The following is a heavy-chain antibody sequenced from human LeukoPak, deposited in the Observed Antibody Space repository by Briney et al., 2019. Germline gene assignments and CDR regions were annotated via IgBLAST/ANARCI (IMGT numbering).Heavy chain of an antibody. D-gene: IGHD3-22*01. CDR3: AKGHYDSSGYLTYYYYGMDV. CDR1: GFTFSSYA. J-gene: IGHJ6*02. CDR2: ISGSGGST. Sequence: GGSLTLSCAASGFTFSSYAMSWVRQAPGKGLEWVGAISGSGGSTYYADSVKGRFTISRDNSKNTLYLQMNSLRAEDTAVYYCAKGHYDSSGYLTYYYYGMDVWGQGTTVTVSS. V-gene: IGHV3-23*01.